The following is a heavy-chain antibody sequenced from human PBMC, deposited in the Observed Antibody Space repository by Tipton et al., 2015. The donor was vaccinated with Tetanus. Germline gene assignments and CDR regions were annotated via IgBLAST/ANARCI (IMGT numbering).Heavy chain of an antibody. CDR1: GGSINNGAYT. CDR2: IFHTGGT. V-gene: IGHV4-30-2*06. J-gene: IGHJ5*01. Sequence: TLSLTCTVSGGSINNGAYTWSWIRQSPGKGLEWIGYIFHTGGTYYNPSLKSRATISVDGPKNQFSLNLKSVTAADTAVYYCARSHGSGGLLWFDSWGQGTLVTVSS. CDR3: ARSHGSGGLLWFDS. D-gene: IGHD3-10*01.